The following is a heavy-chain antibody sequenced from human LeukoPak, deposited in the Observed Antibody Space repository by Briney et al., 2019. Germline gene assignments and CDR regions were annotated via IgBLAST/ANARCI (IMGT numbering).Heavy chain of an antibody. CDR1: GGSISSGGYY. CDR2: IYYSGST. Sequence: SETLSLTCTVSGGSISSGGYYWSWIRQHPGKGLEWIGYIYYSGSTYYNPSLKSRVTISVDTSKNQFSLKLSSVTAADTAVYYCARAQAGLRSYPFDYWGQGTLVTASS. V-gene: IGHV4-31*03. CDR3: ARAQAGLRSYPFDY. J-gene: IGHJ4*02. D-gene: IGHD3/OR15-3a*01.